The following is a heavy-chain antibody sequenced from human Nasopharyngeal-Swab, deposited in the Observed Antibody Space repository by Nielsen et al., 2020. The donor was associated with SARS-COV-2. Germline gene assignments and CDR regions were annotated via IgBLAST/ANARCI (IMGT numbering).Heavy chain of an antibody. V-gene: IGHV3-21*01. J-gene: IGHJ5*02. CDR2: ISSSSSYI. CDR1: GFTFSSYS. Sequence: GGPLRLSCAASGFTFSSYSMNWVRQAPGKGLEWVSSISSSSSYIYYADSVKGRFTISRDNAKNSLYLQMNSLRAEDTAVYYCARGGHGSSGWRNWFDPWGQGTLVTVSS. D-gene: IGHD6-19*01. CDR3: ARGGHGSSGWRNWFDP.